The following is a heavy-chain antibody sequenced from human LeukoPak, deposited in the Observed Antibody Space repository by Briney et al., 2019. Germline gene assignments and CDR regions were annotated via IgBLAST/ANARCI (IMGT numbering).Heavy chain of an antibody. D-gene: IGHD4-23*01. V-gene: IGHV1-46*01. CDR2: INPSGGGT. Sequence: GASVKVSCKASGYTFTSYYMHWVRQAPGQGLEWMGIINPSGGGTSYAQKFQGGVTMTRDTSTSTVYMELSSLRSEDTAVYYCARDYGGKARAFDYWGQGTLVTVSS. CDR3: ARDYGGKARAFDY. J-gene: IGHJ4*02. CDR1: GYTFTSYY.